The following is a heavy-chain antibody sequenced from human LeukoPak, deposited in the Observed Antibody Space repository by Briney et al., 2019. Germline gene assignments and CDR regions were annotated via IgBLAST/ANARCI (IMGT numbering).Heavy chain of an antibody. D-gene: IGHD4-17*01. CDR1: GFTFSNYA. CDR2: INPDGRST. V-gene: IGHV3-74*01. Sequence: GGSLRLSCAASGFTFSNYAMSWVRQAPGKGLLWVSRINPDGRSTGYADAVKGRFTISRDNAKNTLYLQMNSLRAEDTAVYYCVKYGDYKFDPWGQGTLVTVSS. CDR3: VKYGDYKFDP. J-gene: IGHJ5*02.